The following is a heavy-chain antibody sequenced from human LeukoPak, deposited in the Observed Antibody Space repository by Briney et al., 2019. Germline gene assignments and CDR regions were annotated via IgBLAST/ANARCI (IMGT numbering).Heavy chain of an antibody. CDR1: EFTLRSYW. CDR2: IKEDGSEK. CDR3: ARSFYGHDPYYCYMDV. D-gene: IGHD2-2*01. J-gene: IGHJ6*03. Sequence: GGSLRLSCAASEFTLRSYWMSWVRQAPGKGLEWVATIKEDGSEKYYVDSVKGRFTISRENAKNSLYLQMNSLRAEDTAVYYCARSFYGHDPYYCYMDVWGKGTTVTVSS. V-gene: IGHV3-7*01.